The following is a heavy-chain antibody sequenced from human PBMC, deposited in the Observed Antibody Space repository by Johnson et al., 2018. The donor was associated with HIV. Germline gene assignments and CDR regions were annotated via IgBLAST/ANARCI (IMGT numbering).Heavy chain of an antibody. V-gene: IGHV3-30*04. CDR3: AKDSKRELLQGKDAFDF. J-gene: IGHJ3*01. CDR2: ISYDGSNK. Sequence: QVQLVESGGGVVQPGRSLRLSCAASGFTFSSYAMHWVRQAPGKGLEWVAVISYDGSNKDYVDSVKGRFTISRDNSKNTLSLQMNILRAEDTAVYYCAKDSKRELLQGKDAFDFWGQGTMVIVSS. D-gene: IGHD3-10*01. CDR1: GFTFSSYA.